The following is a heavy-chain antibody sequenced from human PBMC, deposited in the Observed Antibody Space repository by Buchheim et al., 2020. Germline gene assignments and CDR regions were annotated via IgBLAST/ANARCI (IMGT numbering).Heavy chain of an antibody. CDR2: IKHSGRT. J-gene: IGHJ4*02. V-gene: IGHV4-34*01. D-gene: IGHD3-16*01. CDR3: ARGGYVAYY. Sequence: QVQLQQWGAGLLKPSEPLSLTCTVYGGSFTGYYWSWIRQPPGKGLVWIGEIKHSGRTNYNPSLKRRVTISVDKSKNQVSLQLSSVTAADTAVYYCARGGYVAYYWGQGTL. CDR1: GGSFTGYY.